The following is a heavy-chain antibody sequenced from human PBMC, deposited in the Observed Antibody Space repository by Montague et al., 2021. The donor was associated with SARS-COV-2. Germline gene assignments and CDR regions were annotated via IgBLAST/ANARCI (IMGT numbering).Heavy chain of an antibody. CDR2: ISYEGSKK. J-gene: IGHJ3*01. D-gene: IGHD5-12*01. CDR1: GFSFNNFG. Sequence: SLRLSCAASGFSFNNFGIHWVRQAPDKGLEWVAVISYEGSKKNFADSAKGRFVISRDSSQHTVYLQMNSLRVEDTAVYYCVKASQFLWLGQFARDAFDLWGQGTLVSVSS. V-gene: IGHV3-30*18. CDR3: VKASQFLWLGQFARDAFDL.